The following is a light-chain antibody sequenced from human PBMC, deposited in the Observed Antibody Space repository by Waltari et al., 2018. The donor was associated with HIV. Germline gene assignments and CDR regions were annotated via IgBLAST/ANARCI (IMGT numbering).Light chain of an antibody. CDR2: EVS. Sequence: QSALTQPASVSGSPGQSITISCTGTSSDVGSYNVVSWYQQHPGKAPKLMIYEVSKRPSGVSNRFSGSKSGNTASLTIAGLQAEDEADYHGCSYAGSSTYVVFGGGTKLTVL. V-gene: IGLV2-23*02. CDR3: CSYAGSSTYVV. J-gene: IGLJ2*01. CDR1: SSDVGSYNV.